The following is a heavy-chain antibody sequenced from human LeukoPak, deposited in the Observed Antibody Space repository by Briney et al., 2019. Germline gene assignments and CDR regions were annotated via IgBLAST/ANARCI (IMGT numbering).Heavy chain of an antibody. Sequence: PSETLSLTCTVSGGSISSYYWSWLRQPPGKGLEWIGYIYYSGSTNYNPSLKSRVTISVDTSKNQFSLKLSSVTAADTAVYYCARGGDYEYFDYWGQGTLVTVSS. CDR1: GGSISSYY. D-gene: IGHD4-17*01. CDR3: ARGGDYEYFDY. V-gene: IGHV4-59*01. J-gene: IGHJ4*02. CDR2: IYYSGST.